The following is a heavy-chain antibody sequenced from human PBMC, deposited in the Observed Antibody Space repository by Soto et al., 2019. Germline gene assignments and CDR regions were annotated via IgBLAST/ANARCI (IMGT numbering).Heavy chain of an antibody. CDR3: AKDARSLTHGVLAS. Sequence: EVQLLESGGGLVQPGESLRLSCAASGFTFSSYAMTWVRQAPGKGLEWVSSISGSGAYTYFADSVKGRFTISRDNSKDTLYLQMSSFSIEDAVIYYGAKDARSLTHGVLASWGQGPLVTVSS. CDR1: GFTFSSYA. V-gene: IGHV3-23*01. J-gene: IGHJ4*02. D-gene: IGHD6-6*01. CDR2: ISGSGAYT.